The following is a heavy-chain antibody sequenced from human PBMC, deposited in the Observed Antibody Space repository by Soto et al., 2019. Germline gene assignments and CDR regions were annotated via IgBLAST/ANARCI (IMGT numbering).Heavy chain of an antibody. Sequence: AASVKVSCKASGGTFSSYAISWVRQAPGQGLEWMGGIIPIFGTANYAQKFQGRVTITADKSTSTAYMELSSLRSEDTAVYYCASMYLVTAISHYYYVMVVWG. CDR1: GGTFSSYA. CDR2: IIPIFGTA. V-gene: IGHV1-69*06. J-gene: IGHJ6*02. D-gene: IGHD2-21*02. CDR3: ASMYLVTAISHYYYVMVV.